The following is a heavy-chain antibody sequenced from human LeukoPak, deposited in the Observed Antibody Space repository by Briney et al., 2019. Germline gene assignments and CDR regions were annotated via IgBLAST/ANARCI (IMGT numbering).Heavy chain of an antibody. Sequence: GGSLRLSCAASGFTLSSYWMSWVRQAPGKGLEWVANIKQDGSEKYYVDSVKGRFTISRDNAKNSLYLQMNSLRAEDTAVYYCARDPTDYNFQHWGQGTLVTVSS. V-gene: IGHV3-7*01. CDR1: GFTLSSYW. CDR2: IKQDGSEK. J-gene: IGHJ1*01. CDR3: ARDPTDYNFQH. D-gene: IGHD4/OR15-4a*01.